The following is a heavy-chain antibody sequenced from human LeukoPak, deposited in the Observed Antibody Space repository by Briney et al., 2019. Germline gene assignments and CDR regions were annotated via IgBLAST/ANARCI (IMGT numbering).Heavy chain of an antibody. CDR3: ARDLGGSSLGGIFDY. D-gene: IGHD3-16*01. V-gene: IGHV3-66*01. CDR1: GFTVSTNY. Sequence: GGSLRLSCAASGFTVSTNYMSWFRQAPGKGLEWVSVIYTGGTTYHAASVKGRFTISRDNSKNTLYLQMNSLRADDTAVYYCARDLGGSSLGGIFDYWGQGTLVTVSS. J-gene: IGHJ4*02. CDR2: IYTGGTT.